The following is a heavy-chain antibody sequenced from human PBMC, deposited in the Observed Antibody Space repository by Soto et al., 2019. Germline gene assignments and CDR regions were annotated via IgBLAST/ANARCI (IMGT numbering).Heavy chain of an antibody. Sequence: EVQLLESGGDLVQPGGSLSLSCVASGLTFSSYAMSWVRQAPGKGLEWVSVISGSGGYTDYADSVKGRFTISRDNSKNTLYLQMNSLRAEDTALYYCAKRFRGVLLNPEVDWGQGTLVTVSS. CDR1: GLTFSSYA. CDR2: ISGSGGYT. J-gene: IGHJ4*02. D-gene: IGHD3-10*01. CDR3: AKRFRGVLLNPEVD. V-gene: IGHV3-23*01.